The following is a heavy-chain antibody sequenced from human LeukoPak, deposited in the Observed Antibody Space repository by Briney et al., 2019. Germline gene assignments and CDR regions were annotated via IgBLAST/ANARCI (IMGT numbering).Heavy chain of an antibody. CDR2: INPNTGGT. D-gene: IGHD6-19*01. V-gene: IGHV1-2*02. CDR1: GYTFTGYY. Sequence: GASVKASCKASGYTFTGYYMHWVRQAPGQGLEWMGWINPNTGGTNYAQKFQGRVTMTRDTTISTAYMEPSRLTSDDTAVYYCASYPRYSSSPPFDYWGQGTLVTVSS. CDR3: ASYPRYSSSPPFDY. J-gene: IGHJ4*02.